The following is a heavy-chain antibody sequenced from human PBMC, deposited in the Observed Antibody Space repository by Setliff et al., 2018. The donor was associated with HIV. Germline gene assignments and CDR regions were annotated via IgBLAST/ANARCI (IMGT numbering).Heavy chain of an antibody. CDR3: ASLPPLYDSSGYYFDY. CDR1: GVSISSGNYY. D-gene: IGHD3-22*01. V-gene: IGHV4-30-4*08. CDR2: IFYSGST. J-gene: IGHJ4*02. Sequence: SETLSLTCTVSGVSISSGNYYWSWIRQPPGKGLEWIGYIFYSGSTSYNPSLKSRVTLSVDTSKNQFSLRLSSVTAADTAVYYCASLPPLYDSSGYYFDYWGQGTLVTVSS.